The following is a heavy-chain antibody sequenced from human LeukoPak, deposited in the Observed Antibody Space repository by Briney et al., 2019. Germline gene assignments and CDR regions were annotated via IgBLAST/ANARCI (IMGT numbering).Heavy chain of an antibody. CDR1: GGSISSSSYY. Sequence: SSETLSLTCTVSGGSISSSSYYWGWIRHPPGKGLEWIWSIYYSGSTYYNPSLKSRVTISVDTSKNQFSLKLSSVTAADTAVYYCARLRYGSGRVNYYYYYMDVWAKGPRSPSP. J-gene: IGHJ6*03. CDR2: IYYSGST. CDR3: ARLRYGSGRVNYYYYYMDV. V-gene: IGHV4-39*01. D-gene: IGHD3-10*01.